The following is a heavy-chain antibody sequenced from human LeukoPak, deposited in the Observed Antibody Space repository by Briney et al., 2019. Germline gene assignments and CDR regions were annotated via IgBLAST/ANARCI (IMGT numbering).Heavy chain of an antibody. CDR1: GFTFNTFN. D-gene: IGHD3-9*01. CDR2: ITSGGVYI. V-gene: IGHV3-21*01. CDR3: ARGHYDVLAASYKWTPDY. Sequence: GGSLRLSCAASGFTFNTFNMNWVRQAPGKGLEWVSSITSGGVYIYYADSVKGRFTTSRDNAKNSLSLQLNSLRVEDTAVYYCARGHYDVLAASYKWTPDYWGQGTLVTVSS. J-gene: IGHJ4*02.